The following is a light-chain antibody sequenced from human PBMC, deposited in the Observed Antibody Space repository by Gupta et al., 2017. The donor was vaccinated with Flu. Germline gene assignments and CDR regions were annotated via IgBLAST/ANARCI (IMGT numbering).Light chain of an antibody. CDR1: NIDVGNYGF. CDR3: FSYAGDSSWV. Sequence: HSPLLQPASVLGFPGRSIPIPSSGTNIDVGNYGFFSWYQQHAGKVPKLLISEVSKRPAGVSNRFSGSKSGNTASLTVSGLQAEDEADYYCFSYAGDSSWVFGGGTRLTVL. CDR2: EVS. V-gene: IGLV2-23*02. J-gene: IGLJ2*01.